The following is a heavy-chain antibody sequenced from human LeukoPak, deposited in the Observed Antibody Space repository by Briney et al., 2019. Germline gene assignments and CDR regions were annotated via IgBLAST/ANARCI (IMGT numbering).Heavy chain of an antibody. CDR2: INADNGNT. Sequence: ASVKLSCKASGYTFTSYAIHWFRESPGQRLEWMVWINADNGNTKYAQKFQGRVTITRDTSASTAYMELSSLRSEDTAVYYCARDGGARGSSSWYDDYYYGMDVWGQGTTVTVSS. D-gene: IGHD6-13*01. V-gene: IGHV1-3*01. J-gene: IGHJ6*02. CDR3: ARDGGARGSSSWYDDYYYGMDV. CDR1: GYTFTSYA.